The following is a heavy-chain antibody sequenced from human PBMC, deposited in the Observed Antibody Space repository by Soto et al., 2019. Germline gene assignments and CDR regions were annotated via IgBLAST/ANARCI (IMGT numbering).Heavy chain of an antibody. D-gene: IGHD6-6*01. Sequence: KPSETLSLTCTVSGGSISSYYWSWIRQPPGKGLEWIGYIYYSGSTNYNPSLKSRVTISVDTSKNQFSLKLSSVTAADTAVYYCARFIAALEYGMDVWGQGTTVTVSS. CDR1: GGSISSYY. CDR2: IYYSGST. CDR3: ARFIAALEYGMDV. V-gene: IGHV4-59*01. J-gene: IGHJ6*02.